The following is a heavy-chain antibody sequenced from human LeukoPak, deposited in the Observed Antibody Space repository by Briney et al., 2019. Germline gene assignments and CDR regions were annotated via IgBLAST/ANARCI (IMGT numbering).Heavy chain of an antibody. D-gene: IGHD3-22*01. Sequence: GGSLRLSCAASGFTFSDYYISWIRQAPGKGLEWVSYISSSGSTIYYADSVKGRFTISRDNAKNSLYLQMNSLRAEDTAVYYCARGSTMIVVVHFDYWGQGTLVTVSS. CDR3: ARGSTMIVVVHFDY. CDR1: GFTFSDYY. CDR2: ISSSGSTI. J-gene: IGHJ4*02. V-gene: IGHV3-11*04.